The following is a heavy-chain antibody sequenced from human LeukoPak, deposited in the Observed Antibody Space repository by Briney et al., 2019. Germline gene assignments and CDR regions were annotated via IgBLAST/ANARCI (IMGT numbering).Heavy chain of an antibody. CDR3: ARGRITTIYYDYVWGSYRYTGHYFDY. CDR2: INHSGST. CDR1: GGSFSGYY. V-gene: IGHV4-34*01. D-gene: IGHD3-16*02. Sequence: SETLSLTCAVYGGSFSGYYWSWIRQPPGKGLGWIGEINHSGSTNYNPSLKSRVTISVDTSKNQFSLKLSSVTAADTAVYYCARGRITTIYYDYVWGSYRYTGHYFDYWGQGTLVTVSS. J-gene: IGHJ4*02.